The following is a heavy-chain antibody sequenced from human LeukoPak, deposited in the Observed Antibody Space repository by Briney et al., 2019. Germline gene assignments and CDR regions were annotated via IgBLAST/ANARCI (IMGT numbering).Heavy chain of an antibody. J-gene: IGHJ6*04. CDR1: GYTFTSYG. CDR2: ISAYNGNT. CDR3: ARDPLYCSGGSCYAFSYYYYGMDV. V-gene: IGHV1-18*04. Sequence: ASVKVSCKASGYTFTSYGISWVRQAPGQGLEWMGWISAYNGNTNYAQKLQGRVTMTTDTSTSTAYMELRSLRSDDTAVYYCARDPLYCSGGSCYAFSYYYYGMDVWGKGPTVTVSS. D-gene: IGHD2-15*01.